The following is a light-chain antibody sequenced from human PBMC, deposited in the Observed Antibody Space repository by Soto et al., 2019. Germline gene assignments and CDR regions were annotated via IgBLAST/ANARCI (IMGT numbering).Light chain of an antibody. V-gene: IGKV3-15*01. J-gene: IGKJ1*01. CDR3: EKYYDWPRT. CDR1: QSVSSN. Sequence: EIVMTQSPATLSVSPGERATLSCRASQSVSSNLAWYQQKPGQAPRLLIYGESARATGIPARFSGSGSGTEFTLTISSLQSEDFAVYFCEKYYDWPRTFGQGTKVDI. CDR2: GES.